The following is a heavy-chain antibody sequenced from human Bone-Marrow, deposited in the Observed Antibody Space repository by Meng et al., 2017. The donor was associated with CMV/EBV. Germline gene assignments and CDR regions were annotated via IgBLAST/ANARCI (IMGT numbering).Heavy chain of an antibody. V-gene: IGHV1-8*03. J-gene: IGHJ4*02. CDR3: ARAISFRDYWSGYLAYYFDY. Sequence: ASVKVSCKASGYGFTSYDINWIRQAAGQGLEWVGWMNPNTGDTAYAQRFQGRVTITRSTSISTTYMELRGLRSDDTAVYYFARAISFRDYWSGYLAYYFDYWGQGTRVTVSS. D-gene: IGHD3-3*01. CDR2: MNPNTGDT. CDR1: GYGFTSYD.